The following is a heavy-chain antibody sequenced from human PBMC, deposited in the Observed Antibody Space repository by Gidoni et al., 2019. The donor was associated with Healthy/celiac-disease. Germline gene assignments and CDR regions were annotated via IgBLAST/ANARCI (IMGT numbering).Heavy chain of an antibody. CDR1: GGSISSYY. J-gene: IGHJ6*02. CDR2: IYYSGST. V-gene: IGHV4-59*01. Sequence: QVQLQESGPGLVKPSETLSLTCTVSGGSISSYYWSWIRQPPGKGLEWIGYIYYSGSTNYNPSLKSRVTISVDTSKNQFSLKLSSVTAADTAVYYCAGWKWGQQLLSYYGMDVWGQGTTVTVSS. CDR3: AGWKWGQQLLSYYGMDV. D-gene: IGHD6-13*01.